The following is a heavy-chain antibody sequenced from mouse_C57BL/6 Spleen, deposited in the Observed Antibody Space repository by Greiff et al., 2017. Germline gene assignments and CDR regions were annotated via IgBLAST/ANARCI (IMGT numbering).Heavy chain of an antibody. CDR2: IDPETGGT. CDR3: TGRYYGGGYAMDY. Sequence: VQLQQSGAELVRPGASVTLSCKASGYTFTDYEMHWVKQTPVHGLEWIGAIDPETGGTAYNQKFKGKAILTADKSSSTAYMELRSLTSEDSAVYYCTGRYYGGGYAMDYWGQGTSVTVSS. CDR1: GYTFTDYE. J-gene: IGHJ4*01. V-gene: IGHV1-15*01. D-gene: IGHD1-1*02.